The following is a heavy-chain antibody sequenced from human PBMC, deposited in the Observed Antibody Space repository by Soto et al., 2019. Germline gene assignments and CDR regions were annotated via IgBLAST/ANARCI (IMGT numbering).Heavy chain of an antibody. CDR2: INHSGTT. CDR3: ARKPIYHFFAGYYSVDY. J-gene: IGHJ4*02. Sequence: QVQLRQWGAGLLKPSETLSLTCAVFGGSFSDYYWTWIRQPPGKGLEWIGEINHSGTTSYNPSLKRRLTISVDTSNNHFSLKLSSVTAADTAVYYCARKPIYHFFAGYYSVDYWGQGTLVTVSS. D-gene: IGHD3-9*01. CDR1: GGSFSDYY. V-gene: IGHV4-34*01.